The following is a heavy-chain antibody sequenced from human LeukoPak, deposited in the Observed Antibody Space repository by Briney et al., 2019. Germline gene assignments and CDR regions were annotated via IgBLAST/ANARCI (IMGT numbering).Heavy chain of an antibody. CDR3: ARVGHGGYSYGYSNRFDP. CDR2: INHSGST. D-gene: IGHD5-18*01. J-gene: IGHJ5*02. Sequence: PSGTLTLTCAAYGLSFSGYYWSWLRQPPGKGLEWIAEINHSGSTNYNPSLKSRVTISVDTSKNQFSLKLSSVTAADTAVYYCARVGHGGYSYGYSNRFDPWGQGTLITVSS. V-gene: IGHV4-34*01. CDR1: GLSFSGYY.